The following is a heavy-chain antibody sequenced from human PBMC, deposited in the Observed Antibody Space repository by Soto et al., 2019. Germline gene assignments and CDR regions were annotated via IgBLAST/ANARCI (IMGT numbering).Heavy chain of an antibody. CDR1: GFTFSSYG. V-gene: IGHV3-30*18. CDR2: ISYDGSNK. CDR3: AKGIHVNSPYGMDV. J-gene: IGHJ6*02. D-gene: IGHD3-16*01. Sequence: QVQLVESGGGVVQPGRSLRPSCAASGFTFSSYGMHWVRQAPGKGLEWVAVISYDGSNKYYADSVKGRFTISRDNSKNTLYLQMNSLRAEDTAVYYCAKGIHVNSPYGMDVWGQGTTVTVSS.